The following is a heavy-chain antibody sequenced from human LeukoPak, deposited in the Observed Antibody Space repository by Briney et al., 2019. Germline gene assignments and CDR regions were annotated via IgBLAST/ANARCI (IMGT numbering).Heavy chain of an antibody. CDR3: ARYGVVPSAHFDY. D-gene: IGHD2-2*01. V-gene: IGHV4-4*07. CDR1: DGSISNYY. Sequence: PSETLSLTCTLSDGSISNYYWSWIRQPAGKGLEWIGRIYSSGDTEYNPFLKSRVTISVDTSKNQFSLRLSSVTAADTAVYYCARYGVVPSAHFDYWGQGTLVTVSS. J-gene: IGHJ4*02. CDR2: IYSSGDT.